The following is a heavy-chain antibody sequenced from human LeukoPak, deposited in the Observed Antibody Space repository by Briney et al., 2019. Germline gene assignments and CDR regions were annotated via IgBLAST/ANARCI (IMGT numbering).Heavy chain of an antibody. CDR1: GFTFSSYD. CDR3: AKENNWNDGRFNYFDY. J-gene: IGHJ4*02. Sequence: GGSLRLSCAASGFTFSSYDMSWVRQAPGKGLEWVSVISGSGGSTYYGDSVKGRFTISRDNSKNTLYLQMNGLRAEDTAVYYCAKENNWNDGRFNYFDYWGQGTLVTVSS. V-gene: IGHV3-23*01. CDR2: ISGSGGST. D-gene: IGHD1-20*01.